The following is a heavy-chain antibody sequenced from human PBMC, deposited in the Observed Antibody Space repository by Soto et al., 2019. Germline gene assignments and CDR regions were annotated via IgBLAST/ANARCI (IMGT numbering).Heavy chain of an antibody. CDR2: ISGSGGST. CDR1: GFTFSSYA. D-gene: IGHD3-10*01. CDR3: AKDLFPRPGSYYNVLFDY. J-gene: IGHJ4*02. V-gene: IGHV3-23*01. Sequence: GGSLRLSCAASGFTFSSYAMSWVRQAPGKGLEWVSAISGSGGSTYYADSVKGRFTISRDNSKNTLYLQMNSLRAEDTAVYYCAKDLFPRPGSYYNVLFDYWGQGTLVTVSS.